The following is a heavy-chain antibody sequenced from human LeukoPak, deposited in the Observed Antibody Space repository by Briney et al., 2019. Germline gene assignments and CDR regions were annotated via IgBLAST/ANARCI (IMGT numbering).Heavy chain of an antibody. D-gene: IGHD2-2*01. CDR2: IRWRRGGM. J-gene: IGHJ4*02. CDR1: SFTFDVYA. CDR3: AKDEVATVGYCPSTTGQGLDY. V-gene: IGHV3-9*01. Sequence: PGVSLTLSCAASSFTFDVYAMHCVRHARGEGLEWVLGIRWRRGGMVYADSVNGRFTISRDNAKNSLYLQMNSLRPEDTSLYYCAKDEVATVGYCPSTTGQGLDYWGQGTLVTVSS.